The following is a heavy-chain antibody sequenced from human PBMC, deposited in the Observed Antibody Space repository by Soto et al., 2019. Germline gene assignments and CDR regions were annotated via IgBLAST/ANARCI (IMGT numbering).Heavy chain of an antibody. Sequence: EVHLVESGGGLVQPGGSLRLSCAASGFTFSSYWMTWVRQAPGKGLEWVANIKQDGGAKYYVDSVKGRFTISRDNAKNYLYLQMNSLRAEDTAVYYCAKAIYGGNSDFGYRGQGTLVTVSS. CDR1: GFTFSSYW. J-gene: IGHJ4*02. CDR2: IKQDGGAK. V-gene: IGHV3-7*05. D-gene: IGHD4-17*01. CDR3: AKAIYGGNSDFGY.